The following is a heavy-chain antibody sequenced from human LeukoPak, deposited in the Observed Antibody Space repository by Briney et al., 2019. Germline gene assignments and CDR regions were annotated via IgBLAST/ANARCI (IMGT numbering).Heavy chain of an antibody. CDR1: GDSISSSNCY. V-gene: IGHV4-39*07. CDR3: ARPQRNMVRSRGGFDY. J-gene: IGHJ4*02. D-gene: IGHD3-10*01. Sequence: SETLSLTCTVSGDSISSSNCYWGWIRQPPGKGLEWIGSIYHSGRTFYNPSLKSRVTISVDTSKNQFSLKLSSVTAADTAVYYCARPQRNMVRSRGGFDYWGQGTLVTVSS. CDR2: IYHSGRT.